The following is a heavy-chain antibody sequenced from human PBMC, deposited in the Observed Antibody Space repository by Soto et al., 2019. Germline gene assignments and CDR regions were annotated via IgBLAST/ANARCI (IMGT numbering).Heavy chain of an antibody. CDR3: ARAVSYYDFWSGYPRGDDAFDI. CDR1: GFTFSSYA. CDR2: ISSSSSTI. Sequence: GGSLRLSCAASGFTFSSYAMSWVRQAPGKGLEWVSYISSSSSTIYYADSVKGRFTISRDNAKNSLYLQMNSLRAEDTAVYYCARAVSYYDFWSGYPRGDDAFDIWGQGTMVTVSS. D-gene: IGHD3-3*01. V-gene: IGHV3-48*01. J-gene: IGHJ3*02.